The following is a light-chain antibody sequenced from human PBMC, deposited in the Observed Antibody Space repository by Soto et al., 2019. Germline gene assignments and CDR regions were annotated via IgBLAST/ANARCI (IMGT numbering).Light chain of an antibody. CDR3: QQYTNWPPTR. CDR2: GAS. J-gene: IGKJ1*01. CDR1: QSVSSN. V-gene: IGKV3-15*01. Sequence: RVRTQSANALSVCPEERAPLSCRVSQSVSSNLAWYQQKPGQAPRLLIYGASTRATGIPARFSGSGSGTEFTLTIRSLQPEDFAVYYCQQYTNWPPTRLGQGTKVDI.